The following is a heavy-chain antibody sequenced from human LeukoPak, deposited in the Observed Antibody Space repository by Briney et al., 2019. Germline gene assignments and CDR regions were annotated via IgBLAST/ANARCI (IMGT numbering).Heavy chain of an antibody. Sequence: GGSLRLSYAASGFTFSSYAMHWVRQAPGKGLEWVAVISYDGSNKYYADSVKGRFTISRDNAKNSLSLEMNSLRAEDTAVYYCAREIVSAVAGNFDYWGQGTLVTVSS. CDR1: GFTFSSYA. CDR2: ISYDGSNK. J-gene: IGHJ4*02. D-gene: IGHD6-19*01. CDR3: AREIVSAVAGNFDY. V-gene: IGHV3-30*04.